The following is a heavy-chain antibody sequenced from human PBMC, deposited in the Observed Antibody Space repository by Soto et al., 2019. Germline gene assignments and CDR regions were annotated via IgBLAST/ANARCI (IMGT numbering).Heavy chain of an antibody. D-gene: IGHD1-20*01. Sequence: SETLSLTCTVSGGSISSYYWSWIRQPPGKGLEWIGYIYYSGSTNYNPSLKSRVTISVDTSKNQFSLKLSSVTAADTAVYYCAREIDIWNLRTFDYWGRGXLVTVSS. CDR1: GGSISSYY. CDR3: AREIDIWNLRTFDY. V-gene: IGHV4-59*01. CDR2: IYYSGST. J-gene: IGHJ4*02.